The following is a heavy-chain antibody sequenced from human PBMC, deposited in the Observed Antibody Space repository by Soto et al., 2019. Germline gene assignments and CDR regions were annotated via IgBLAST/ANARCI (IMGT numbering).Heavy chain of an antibody. CDR1: GGSISSSSYY. J-gene: IGHJ5*02. Sequence: SENLSLTSTVSGGSISSSSYYWGWIRQPPGKGLAWIGSIYYSGSTYYNPSLKSRVTISVDTSKNQFSLKLSSVTAAGTAVSYCARPLPYSNYAEGWFDPWGQGPLVTVSS. CDR3: ARPLPYSNYAEGWFDP. CDR2: IYYSGST. D-gene: IGHD4-4*01. V-gene: IGHV4-39*01.